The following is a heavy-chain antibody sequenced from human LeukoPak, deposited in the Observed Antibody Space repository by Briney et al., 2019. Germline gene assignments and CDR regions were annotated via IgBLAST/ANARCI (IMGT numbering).Heavy chain of an antibody. J-gene: IGHJ4*02. Sequence: GGSLRLSCAASGFTFSSYSMNWVRQAPGKGLEWVSSISSSSSYLYYADSVKGRFTISRDNAKNSLYLQMNSLRAEDTAVYYCARGAEYFDYWGQGTLVTVSS. D-gene: IGHD1-14*01. CDR1: GFTFSSYS. CDR2: ISSSSSYL. CDR3: ARGAEYFDY. V-gene: IGHV3-21*01.